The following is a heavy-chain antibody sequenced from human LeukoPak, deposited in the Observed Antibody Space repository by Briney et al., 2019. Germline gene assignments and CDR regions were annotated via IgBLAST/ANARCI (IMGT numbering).Heavy chain of an antibody. D-gene: IGHD6-13*01. V-gene: IGHV3-23*01. CDR3: AKDYSSRTPSDY. Sequence: GGSLRLSCAASGFTFSNYWMSWVRQAPGKGLEWVSAISGSGGSTYYADSVKGRFTISRDNSKNTLYLQMNSLRAEDTAVYYCAKDYSSRTPSDYWGQGTLVTVSS. J-gene: IGHJ4*02. CDR2: ISGSGGST. CDR1: GFTFSNYW.